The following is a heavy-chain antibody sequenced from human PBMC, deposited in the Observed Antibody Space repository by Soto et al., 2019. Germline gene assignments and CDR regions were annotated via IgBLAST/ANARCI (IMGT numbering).Heavy chain of an antibody. CDR1: GFTFSSYG. J-gene: IGHJ4*02. Sequence: GSLRLSCAASGFTFSSYGMHWVRQAPGKGLEWVAVISYDGSNKYYADSVKGRFTISRDNSKNTLYLQMNSLRAEDTAVYYCAKDWDYGSGSYHFDYWGQGTLVTVSS. CDR3: AKDWDYGSGSYHFDY. D-gene: IGHD3-10*01. V-gene: IGHV3-30*18. CDR2: ISYDGSNK.